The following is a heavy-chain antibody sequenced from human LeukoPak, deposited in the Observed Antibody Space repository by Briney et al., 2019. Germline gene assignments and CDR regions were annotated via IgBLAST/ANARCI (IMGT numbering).Heavy chain of an antibody. CDR1: GFTFSSYG. J-gene: IGHJ2*01. V-gene: IGHV3-30*18. CDR2: ISYDGSNK. D-gene: IGHD3-10*01. CDR3: AKHSTGVEC. Sequence: GGSLRLSCAASGFTFSSYGMHWVRQAPGKGLEWVAVISYDGSNKYYADSVKGRFTISRDNSKNTLYLQMNSLRAEDTAVYYCAKHSTGVECWGRGTLVTVSS.